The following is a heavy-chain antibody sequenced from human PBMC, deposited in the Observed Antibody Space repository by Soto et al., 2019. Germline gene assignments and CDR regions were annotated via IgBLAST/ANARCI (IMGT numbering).Heavy chain of an antibody. V-gene: IGHV3-30*18. CDR3: AKEIGAFEGFDS. Sequence: QVQLVESGGGVVQPGRSLRLSCAASGFTFSTYGMHWVRQAPGKGLEWVAVISNDGNHKFRADSVKGRFTISRDNSKNTLYLQMNSLRAEDTAVYYCAKEIGAFEGFDSWGQGTLVTVSS. D-gene: IGHD2-15*01. CDR2: ISNDGNHK. J-gene: IGHJ5*01. CDR1: GFTFSTYG.